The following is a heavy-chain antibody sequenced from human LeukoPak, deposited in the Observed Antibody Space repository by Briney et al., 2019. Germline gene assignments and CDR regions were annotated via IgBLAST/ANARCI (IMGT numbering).Heavy chain of an antibody. V-gene: IGHV4-39*07. D-gene: IGHD4-11*01. CDR1: GGSMNINDYY. CDR2: IYYTGTT. J-gene: IGHJ6*03. CDR3: ATTHYYYYYMDV. Sequence: SETLSLTCSVFGGSMNINDYYWAWIRQPPGEGLEWIGSIYYTGTTYYNPSLNYRVTISVDTSKNQFSLRLTSVTAADTAVYYCATTHYYYYYMDVWGKGATVTMSS.